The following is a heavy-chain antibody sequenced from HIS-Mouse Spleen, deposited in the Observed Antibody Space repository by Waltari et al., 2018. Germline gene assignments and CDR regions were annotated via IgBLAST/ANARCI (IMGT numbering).Heavy chain of an antibody. J-gene: IGHJ1*01. CDR3: AKEHIAVAGTGYFQH. CDR2: RWYDGSNK. Sequence: QVQLVESGGGVVQPGRSMRLTCAASGFTFRSHGMPGLRRATGKGLEWVAVRWYDGSNKYYADSVKGRFTISRDNSKNTLYLQMNSLRAEDTAVYYCAKEHIAVAGTGYFQHWGQGTLVTVSS. CDR1: GFTFRSHG. D-gene: IGHD6-19*01. V-gene: IGHV3-33*06.